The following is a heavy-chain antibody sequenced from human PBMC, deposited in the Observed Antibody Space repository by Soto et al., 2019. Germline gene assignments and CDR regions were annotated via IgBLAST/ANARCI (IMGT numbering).Heavy chain of an antibody. Sequence: QVQLVQSGAEVKKPGASVKVSCKASGYTFTSYAMHWVRQAPGQRLEWMGWINAGNGITKYSQKFQGRVTITRDTSASTAYMELSSLRSEDTAVYYCARDLALDVWGQGTTVTVSS. J-gene: IGHJ6*02. CDR1: GYTFTSYA. D-gene: IGHD2-21*01. V-gene: IGHV1-3*01. CDR3: ARDLALDV. CDR2: INAGNGIT.